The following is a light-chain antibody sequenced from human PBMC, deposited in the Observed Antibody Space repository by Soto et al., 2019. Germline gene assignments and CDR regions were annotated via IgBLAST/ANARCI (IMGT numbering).Light chain of an antibody. J-gene: IGKJ3*01. V-gene: IGKV2-28*01. CDR2: FGS. Sequence: DVVMSQSPLSLPVTPGESASISCRSSQSLLHVNGYKYLDWYVQKPGQSPQLLIYFGSIRASGVPDRFSGSGSGTDFTLKISRVEAEDVGVYYCMQDLETPFTFGPGTTVDIK. CDR1: QSLLHVNGYKY. CDR3: MQDLETPFT.